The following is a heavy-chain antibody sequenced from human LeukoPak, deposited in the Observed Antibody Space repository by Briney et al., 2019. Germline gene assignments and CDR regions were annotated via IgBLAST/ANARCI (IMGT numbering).Heavy chain of an antibody. D-gene: IGHD3-22*01. CDR2: ISGSGSST. CDR3: AKSDYYDSSGYNWYFDH. Sequence: GGSLRLSCAASGFTFSSYAMSWVRQAPGKGLEWVSAISGSGSSTYYADSVKGRFTISRDNSKNTLYLQMNSLRAEDTAFYYCAKSDYYDSSGYNWYFDHWGRGTLVTVSS. V-gene: IGHV3-23*01. J-gene: IGHJ2*01. CDR1: GFTFSSYA.